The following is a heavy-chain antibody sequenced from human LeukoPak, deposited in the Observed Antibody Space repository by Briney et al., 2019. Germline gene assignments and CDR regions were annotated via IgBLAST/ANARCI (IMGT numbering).Heavy chain of an antibody. CDR2: INHSGST. D-gene: IGHD3-10*01. J-gene: IGHJ4*02. CDR1: GGSFSGYY. Sequence: SETLSLTCAVYGGSFSGYYWSWIRQPPGKGLEWIGEINHSGSTNYNPSLKSRVTISVDTSKNQFSLKLSSVTAADTAVYYCARSYYGSGSYSPFDYWGQGTLVTVSS. V-gene: IGHV4-34*01. CDR3: ARSYYGSGSYSPFDY.